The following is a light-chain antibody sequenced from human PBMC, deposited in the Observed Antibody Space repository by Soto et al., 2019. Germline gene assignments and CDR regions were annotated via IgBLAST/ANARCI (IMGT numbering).Light chain of an antibody. J-gene: IGLJ2*01. CDR1: SSDVGGYNY. CDR2: DVS. CDR3: CSYAGSYTLV. Sequence: QSALTQPSSVSGSPGQSGTISCTGTSSDVGGYNYVSWYQQHPGKAPKLMIYDVSKRPSGVPDRFSGSKSGNTAPLTISGLQAEDEADYYCCSYAGSYTLVFGGGTKLTVL. V-gene: IGLV2-11*01.